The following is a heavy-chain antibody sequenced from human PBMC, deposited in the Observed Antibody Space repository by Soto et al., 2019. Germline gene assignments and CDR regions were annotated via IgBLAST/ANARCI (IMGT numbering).Heavy chain of an antibody. J-gene: IGHJ6*02. V-gene: IGHV1-69*13. CDR2: IIPIFGTA. D-gene: IGHD6-6*01. Sequence: ASVKVSCKASGGTFSSYAISWVRQAPGQGLEWMGGIIPIFGTANYAQKFQGRVTITADESTSTAYMELSSLRSEDTAVYYCARENHSSSGYYYYGMDVWGQGTTVTVSS. CDR3: ARENHSSSGYYYYGMDV. CDR1: GGTFSSYA.